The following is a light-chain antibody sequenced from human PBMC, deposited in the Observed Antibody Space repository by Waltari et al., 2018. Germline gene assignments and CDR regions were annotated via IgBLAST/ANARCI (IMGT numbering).Light chain of an antibody. CDR2: EGS. V-gene: IGLV2-23*01. CDR3: YSYAGSSTWV. Sequence: QSALTQPASVSGSPGQSITISCTGTSGDVGGYNVVSWYQRHPGKVPKLIIYEGSKQHSGISDRFSGSKSGNTASLTISGLQTEDEAEYYCYSYAGSSTWVFGGGTQLTVV. J-gene: IGLJ3*02. CDR1: SGDVGGYNV.